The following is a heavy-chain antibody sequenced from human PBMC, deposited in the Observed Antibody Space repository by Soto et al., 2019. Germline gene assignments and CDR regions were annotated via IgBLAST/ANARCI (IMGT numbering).Heavy chain of an antibody. CDR1: GGSISSYY. CDR2: IYYSGST. V-gene: IGHV4-59*08. CDR3: ARRYGYSFDY. Sequence: QVQLQESGPGLVKPSETLSLTCTVSGGSISSYYWSWIRQPPGKGLEWIGYIYYSGSTNYNPSLKRRVTISVDTSKNQFSLQLSSVPAADTAVYFCARRYGYSFDYWGQGTLVTVSS. J-gene: IGHJ4*02. D-gene: IGHD1-1*01.